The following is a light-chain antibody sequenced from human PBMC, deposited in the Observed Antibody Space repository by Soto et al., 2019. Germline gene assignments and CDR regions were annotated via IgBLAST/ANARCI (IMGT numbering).Light chain of an antibody. V-gene: IGKV3-15*01. Sequence: EIVMTQSPATLSVSPGERATFSCRASQSVSSNLAWYQQKPGQAPRLLIYGASIRATGIPARFSGSGSGTDFTLTISRLEPEDFAVYYCQLYGNSPPFGQGTRLEIK. CDR1: QSVSSN. CDR3: QLYGNSPP. J-gene: IGKJ5*01. CDR2: GAS.